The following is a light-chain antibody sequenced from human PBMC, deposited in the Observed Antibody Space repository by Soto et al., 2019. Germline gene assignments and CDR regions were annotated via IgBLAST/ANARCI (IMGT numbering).Light chain of an antibody. Sequence: EIVLTQSPGTLSLSPWERATLSCRASRSVYSNYLAWYQQKPGQAPRLLIYAASSRATGIPDRFSGSGSGTDFTLTISRLETEDFAVYYCQQYGPPPRTFGQGTKVEMK. CDR2: AAS. J-gene: IGKJ1*01. CDR3: QQYGPPPRT. CDR1: RSVYSNY. V-gene: IGKV3-20*01.